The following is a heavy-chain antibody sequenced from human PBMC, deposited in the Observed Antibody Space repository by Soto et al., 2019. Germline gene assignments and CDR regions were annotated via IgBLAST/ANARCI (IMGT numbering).Heavy chain of an antibody. V-gene: IGHV4-34*01. CDR1: GGSFSGYY. CDR3: AQNTAMVVFDY. Sequence: SDTLSLTCAVYGGSFSGYYWSWIRQPPGKGLEWIGEINHSGSTNYNPPLKSRVTISVGTSKNQFSLKLSSVTAADAAVYYCAQNTAMVVFDYWGQGTLVTVSS. J-gene: IGHJ4*02. CDR2: INHSGST. D-gene: IGHD5-18*01.